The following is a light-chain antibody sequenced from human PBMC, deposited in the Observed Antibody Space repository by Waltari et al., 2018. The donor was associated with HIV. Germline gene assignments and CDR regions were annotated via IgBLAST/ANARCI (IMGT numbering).Light chain of an antibody. V-gene: IGLV2-11*01. CDR2: DVT. CDR3: CSFAGSYTLV. Sequence: QSALTQPRSVSGSPGQSVTISCTGNSSDIGDYNYVSWYQQHPGKAPKLMIYDVTKRPSGVPDRFSGSKSGNTASLTISGLQAEDEAAYYCCSFAGSYTLVFGGGTKLTVL. J-gene: IGLJ3*02. CDR1: SSDIGDYNY.